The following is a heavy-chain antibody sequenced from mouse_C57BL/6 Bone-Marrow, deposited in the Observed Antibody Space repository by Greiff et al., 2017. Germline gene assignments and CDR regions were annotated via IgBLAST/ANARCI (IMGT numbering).Heavy chain of an antibody. CDR3: AREKDYNYAFAD. V-gene: IGHV1-22*01. CDR2: INPNNGGT. CDR1: GYTFTDYN. J-gene: IGHJ3*01. Sequence: EVQLQQSGPELVKPGASVKMSCKASGYTFTDYNMHWVKQSHGKSLEWIGYINPNNGGTSYNPKFKGKATLTVNKSSSTAYMELRSLTSEDSAVYYCAREKDYNYAFADWGQGTLVTVSA. D-gene: IGHD2-12*01.